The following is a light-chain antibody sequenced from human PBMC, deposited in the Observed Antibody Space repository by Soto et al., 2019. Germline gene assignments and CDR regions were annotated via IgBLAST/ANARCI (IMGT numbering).Light chain of an antibody. Sequence: QSALTQPASVSGSPGQSITISCTGTSSDVGNYNLVSWYQQHPGKAPKLMIYEGSKRPSGVSNRFSGSKSGYTASLTIAGRQAEEEADYYGCSYAGSGTLVLGGGTKLPVL. V-gene: IGLV2-23*01. CDR2: EGS. CDR3: CSYAGSGTLV. J-gene: IGLJ3*02. CDR1: SSDVGNYNL.